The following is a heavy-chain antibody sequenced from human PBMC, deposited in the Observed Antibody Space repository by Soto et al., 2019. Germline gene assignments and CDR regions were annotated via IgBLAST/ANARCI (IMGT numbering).Heavy chain of an antibody. Sequence: VASVKVSCKASGYTFTSYYMHWVRQAPGQRLEWMGIINPSGGSTSYAQKFQGRVTMTRDTSTSTVYMELSSLRSEDTAVYYCATSPPLVGTYYYYYGMDVWGQGTTVTVSS. CDR2: INPSGGST. J-gene: IGHJ6*02. V-gene: IGHV1-46*01. CDR3: ATSPPLVGTYYYYYGMDV. CDR1: GYTFTSYY. D-gene: IGHD1-26*01.